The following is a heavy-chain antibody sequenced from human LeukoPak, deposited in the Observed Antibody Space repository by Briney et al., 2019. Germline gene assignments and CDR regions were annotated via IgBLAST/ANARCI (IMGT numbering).Heavy chain of an antibody. CDR1: GFTFSSYA. D-gene: IGHD6-19*01. CDR3: AKEEKWLADSYGLDV. Sequence: GGSLRLSCAASGFTFSSYAMHWVRRAPGKGLEWVAVISYDGSNKYYADSVKGRFTISRDNSKNTLYLQMNSLRAEDTAVYYCAKEEKWLADSYGLDVWGQGTTVTVSS. CDR2: ISYDGSNK. J-gene: IGHJ6*02. V-gene: IGHV3-30-3*01.